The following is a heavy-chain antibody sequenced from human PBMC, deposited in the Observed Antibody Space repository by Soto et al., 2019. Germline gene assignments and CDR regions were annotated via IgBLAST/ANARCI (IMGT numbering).Heavy chain of an antibody. CDR3: TRSPGGVAPFDY. D-gene: IGHD3-16*01. CDR2: IRNKANTYST. V-gene: IGHV3-72*01. CDR1: GFTFSDHH. J-gene: IGHJ4*02. Sequence: GGSLRLXCAASGFTFSDHHMDWVRQAPGKGLEWVGRIRNKANTYSTEYAASVKGRFTISRDDSKKSLYLQMHSLRTEDAAMYHCTRSPGGVAPFDYWGQGTLVTVSS.